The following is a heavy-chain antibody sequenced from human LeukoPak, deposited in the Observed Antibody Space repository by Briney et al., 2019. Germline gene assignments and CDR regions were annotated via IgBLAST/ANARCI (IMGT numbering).Heavy chain of an antibody. V-gene: IGHV1-69*06. J-gene: IGHJ5*02. CDR1: GGTFSSYA. CDR2: IIPIFGTA. D-gene: IGHD2-15*01. Sequence: SVKVSCKASGGTFSSYAISWVRQAPGQGLEWMGGIIPIFGTANYAQKFQGRATMTADKSTSTAYMELSSLRSEDTVVYYCARGGGTSLNNWFDPWGQGTLVTVSS. CDR3: ARGGGTSLNNWFDP.